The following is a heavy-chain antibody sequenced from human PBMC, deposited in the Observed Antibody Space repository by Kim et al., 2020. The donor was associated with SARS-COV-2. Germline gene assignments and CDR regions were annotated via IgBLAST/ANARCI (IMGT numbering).Heavy chain of an antibody. CDR2: ISSSSTI. V-gene: IGHV3-48*04. CDR1: GFTFSSYS. CDR3: ARDLYYGSGFDY. J-gene: IGHJ4*02. D-gene: IGHD3-10*01. Sequence: GGSLRLSCAASGFTFSSYSMNWVRQAPGKGLEWVSYISSSSTIYYADSVKGRFTISRDNAKNSLYLQMNSLRAEDTAVYYCARDLYYGSGFDYWGQGTLV.